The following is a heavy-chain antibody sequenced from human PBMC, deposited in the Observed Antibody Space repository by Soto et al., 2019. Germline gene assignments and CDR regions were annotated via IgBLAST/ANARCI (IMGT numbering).Heavy chain of an antibody. V-gene: IGHV1-18*01. CDR2: ISPYNGNT. CDR1: GYTFTIYG. J-gene: IGHJ2*01. D-gene: IGHD2-2*01. Sequence: QVQLVQSGDEVKKPGASVKVSCKASGYTFTIYGISWVRQAPGQGLEWMGWISPYNGNTKYPQKLQGRVTMTTDTSTRTSYMELRSLRSDDTAVYFCARDGDRCTSTRCSPWPDTHFDLWGRGTLVTVSS. CDR3: ARDGDRCTSTRCSPWPDTHFDL.